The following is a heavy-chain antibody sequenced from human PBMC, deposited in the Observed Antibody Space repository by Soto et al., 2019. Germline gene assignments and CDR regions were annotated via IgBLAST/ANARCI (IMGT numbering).Heavy chain of an antibody. CDR1: VDSLTTYY. CDR3: ARDQSGAAEV. D-gene: IGHD3-10*01. J-gene: IGHJ3*01. Sequence: SATLSLTCPVAVDSLTTYYWSWIRPPAEKGLEWIGRIYTTGTTTYIPSLKSRITLSVDTSKNEFSLNLKFVTAADTAVYFCARDQSGAAEVGGPGPLVTV. V-gene: IGHV4-4*07. CDR2: IYTTGTT.